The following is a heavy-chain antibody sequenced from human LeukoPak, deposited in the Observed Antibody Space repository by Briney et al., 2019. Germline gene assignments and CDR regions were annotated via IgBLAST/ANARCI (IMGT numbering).Heavy chain of an antibody. CDR3: ARAMGATTDYFDY. Sequence: PSETLSLTCAVSGDSMSSGNWWSWVRQPPGKGLEWIGEISHSGSTNYNPSLKSRVTVSVDKSKNQFSLKLKSVTAADTAVYYCARAMGATTDYFDYWGQGTLVIVSS. D-gene: IGHD1-26*01. V-gene: IGHV4-4*02. CDR1: GDSMSSGNW. J-gene: IGHJ4*02. CDR2: ISHSGST.